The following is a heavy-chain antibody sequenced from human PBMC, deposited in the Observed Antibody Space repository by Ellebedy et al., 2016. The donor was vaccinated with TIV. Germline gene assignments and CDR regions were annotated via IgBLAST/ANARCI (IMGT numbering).Heavy chain of an antibody. CDR1: GASISSYY. D-gene: IGHD1-1*01. CDR3: ATYTMGRLDN. J-gene: IGHJ4*02. Sequence: MPSETLSLTCTVSGASISSYYWTWIRQPPGKGLEWIAYFYYSGNTNYSPSLKSRVTISVDTSKNQFSLKLSSVTAADTAVYYCATYTMGRLDNWGQGTLVTVSS. CDR2: FYYSGNT. V-gene: IGHV4-59*08.